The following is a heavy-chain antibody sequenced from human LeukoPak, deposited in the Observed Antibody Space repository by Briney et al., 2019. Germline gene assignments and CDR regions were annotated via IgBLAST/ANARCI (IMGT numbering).Heavy chain of an antibody. J-gene: IGHJ3*02. CDR3: ARKLTGSFDI. V-gene: IGHV3-21*01. CDR2: ISGTSAYI. Sequence: GRSLRPSCAAFGLTFRSYAMTGVGQAPGKGLEWVSSISGTSAYIYYADSVRGRFTISRDNAKNSLFLQMNSLRAEDTAVYFCARKLTGSFDIWGQGTMVTVSS. D-gene: IGHD7-27*01. CDR1: GLTFRSYA.